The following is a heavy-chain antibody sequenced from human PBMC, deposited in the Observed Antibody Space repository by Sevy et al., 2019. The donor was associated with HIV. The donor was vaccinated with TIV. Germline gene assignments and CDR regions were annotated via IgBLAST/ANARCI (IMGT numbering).Heavy chain of an antibody. J-gene: IGHJ4*02. Sequence: GGSLRLSCAASGFTFSSYAMSWVRQAPGKGLEWVSAISGSGGSTYYADSVKGRFTISRDNSKNTLYLKMNSLRAEDTAVYYCAKGRNLVLRFLEWLLVPSDYWGQGTLVTVSS. V-gene: IGHV3-23*01. CDR2: ISGSGGST. D-gene: IGHD3-3*01. CDR3: AKGRNLVLRFLEWLLVPSDY. CDR1: GFTFSSYA.